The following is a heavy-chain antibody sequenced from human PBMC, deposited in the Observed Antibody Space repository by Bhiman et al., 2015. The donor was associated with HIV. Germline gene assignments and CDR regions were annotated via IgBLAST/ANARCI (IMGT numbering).Heavy chain of an antibody. CDR3: AKDMTGELRHGLTERGWDY. CDR1: GFTFDDYA. V-gene: IGHV3-9*01. Sequence: EVQLVESGGGLVQPGRSLRLSCAASGFTFDDYAMVWVRQAPGKGLEWVSGISWNGASIGYADSVKGRFTISRDNAKNSLYLQMTSLRAEDTALYYCAKDMTGELRHGLTERGWDYWGQGTLVTVSS. D-gene: IGHD1-26*01. J-gene: IGHJ4*02. CDR2: ISWNGASI.